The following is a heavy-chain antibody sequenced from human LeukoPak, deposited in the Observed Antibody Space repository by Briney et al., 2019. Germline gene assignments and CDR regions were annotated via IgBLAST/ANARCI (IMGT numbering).Heavy chain of an antibody. V-gene: IGHV1-2*02. CDR2: INPYSGAT. J-gene: IGHJ4*02. CDR3: ARAKSRISTYYLGH. D-gene: IGHD2/OR15-2a*01. CDR1: GFPFNDYF. Sequence: ASVKVSCKASGFPFNDYFIHWVRQAPGQGLQWMGWINPYSGATNFGQNFRARVSFTRDASIATVFMELKSLTSDDPAIYYCARAKSRISTYYLGHWGQGTLVTVSS.